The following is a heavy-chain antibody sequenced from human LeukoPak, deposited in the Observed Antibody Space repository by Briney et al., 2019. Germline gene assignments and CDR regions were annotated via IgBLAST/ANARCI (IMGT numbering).Heavy chain of an antibody. D-gene: IGHD1-26*01. Sequence: GGSLRLSCEASEFRFSRYGIHWVRQVPGKGLEWLAILSHDGRVEFYADSVKGRFTISRDNSKNTLYLQMNSLRAEDTAVYYCARPPPATYIVGAYFDYWGQGTLVTVSS. CDR1: EFRFSRYG. CDR2: LSHDGRVE. V-gene: IGHV3-30*03. J-gene: IGHJ4*02. CDR3: ARPPPATYIVGAYFDY.